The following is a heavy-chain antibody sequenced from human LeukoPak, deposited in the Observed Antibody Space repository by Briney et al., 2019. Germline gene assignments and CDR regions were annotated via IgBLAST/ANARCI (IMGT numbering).Heavy chain of an antibody. V-gene: IGHV4-39*07. D-gene: IGHD6-6*01. CDR2: IYYSGST. J-gene: IGHJ3*02. CDR1: GGSISSSSYY. Sequence: SETLSLTCTVSGGSISSSSYYWGWIRQPPGKGLEWIGSIYYSGSTYYNPSLKSRVTISVDTSKNQFSLKLSSVTAADTAVYYCARDRASAPDDAFDIWGQGTMVTVSS. CDR3: ARDRASAPDDAFDI.